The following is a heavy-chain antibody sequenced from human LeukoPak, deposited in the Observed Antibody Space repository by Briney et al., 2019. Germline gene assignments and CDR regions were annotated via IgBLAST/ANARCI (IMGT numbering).Heavy chain of an antibody. V-gene: IGHV1-18*01. Sequence: GASVKVSCKASGYTFTNYAISWVRQAPGQGLEWMGWISAYNTNTNYAQNLQGRVTMTTDTSTSTAYMELRSLRSDDTAVYYCARVVEGESVVPIAGYLDYWGQGTLVIVSS. CDR3: ARVVEGESVVPIAGYLDY. CDR1: GYTFTNYA. J-gene: IGHJ4*02. D-gene: IGHD2-2*01. CDR2: ISAYNTNT.